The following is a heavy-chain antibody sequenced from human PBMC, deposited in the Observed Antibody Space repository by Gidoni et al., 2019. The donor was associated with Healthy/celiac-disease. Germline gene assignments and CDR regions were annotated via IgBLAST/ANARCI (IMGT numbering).Heavy chain of an antibody. Sequence: HVQLVESGGGVVQPGRSLRLSCAASGFTFSSYGMHWVRQSPGKGLEWVAVISYDGSNKYYADYVKGRFTISRENSKNTLYLQMNSMRAEDTAVYYCAKDFAHISSWYGMDVWGQGTTVTVSS. CDR1: GFTFSSYG. D-gene: IGHD6-13*01. CDR3: AKDFAHISSWYGMDV. V-gene: IGHV3-30*18. CDR2: ISYDGSNK. J-gene: IGHJ6*02.